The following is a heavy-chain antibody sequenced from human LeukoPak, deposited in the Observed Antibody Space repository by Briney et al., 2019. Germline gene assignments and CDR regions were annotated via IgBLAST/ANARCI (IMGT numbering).Heavy chain of an antibody. D-gene: IGHD6-19*01. J-gene: IGHJ4*02. V-gene: IGHV3-11*01. CDR1: RFTFSDYY. CDR2: ITTTGSAI. Sequence: GGSLRLPCAASRFTFSDYYMSWIREAPGGGLEWVSYITTTGSAISYAHSVKGRFTISRDNAKNSPFLQINGLTADDTAIYYCARFGGSGWSLDYWGQGILVTVSS. CDR3: ARFGGSGWSLDY.